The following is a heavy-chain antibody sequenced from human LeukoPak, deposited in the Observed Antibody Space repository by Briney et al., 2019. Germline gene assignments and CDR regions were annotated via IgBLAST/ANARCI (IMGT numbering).Heavy chain of an antibody. J-gene: IGHJ3*02. V-gene: IGHV4-34*01. CDR1: GGSFSGYY. D-gene: IGHD3-10*01. CDR3: ASWGVLEAFDI. CDR2: INHSGST. Sequence: PSETLSLTCAVYGGSFSGYYWSWIRQPPGKGLEWIGEINHSGSTNYNPSLKSRVTISVDTSKNQFSLKLSSVTAADTAVYYCASWGVLEAFDIWGQGTTVTVSS.